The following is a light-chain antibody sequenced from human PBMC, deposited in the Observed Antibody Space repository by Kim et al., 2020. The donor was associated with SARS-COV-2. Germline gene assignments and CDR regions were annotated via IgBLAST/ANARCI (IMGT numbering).Light chain of an antibody. CDR2: GAS. CDR1: QSVSSN. CDR3: QQYNNWRPLT. V-gene: IGKV3-15*01. J-gene: IGKJ4*01. Sequence: EIVLTQSPATLSLSPGERATLSCRASQSVSSNLAWYQQKPGQAPRLLIYGASTRATGIPARFSGSGSGTEFTLTISSLQSEDFAVYYCQQYNNWRPLTFGEGTKVEIK.